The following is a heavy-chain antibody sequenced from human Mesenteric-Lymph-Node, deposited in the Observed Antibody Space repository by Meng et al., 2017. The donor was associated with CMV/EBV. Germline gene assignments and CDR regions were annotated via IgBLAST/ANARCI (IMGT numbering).Heavy chain of an antibody. CDR1: FSGYY. J-gene: IGHJ5*02. D-gene: IGHD3-10*01. CDR2: INHSGST. CDR3: AGRIIMVRGVIRGGWRWLDP. V-gene: IGHV4-34*01. Sequence: FSGYYWTWIRQPPGKGLEWIGEINHSGSTNYDPSLKSRVTISVDMSKNQFSLKLSSVTAADTAVYYCAGRIIMVRGVIRGGWRWLDPWGQGTLVTVSS.